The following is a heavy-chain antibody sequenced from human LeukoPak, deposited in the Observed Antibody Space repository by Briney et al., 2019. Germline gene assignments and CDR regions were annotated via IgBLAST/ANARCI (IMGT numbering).Heavy chain of an antibody. CDR2: IYYSGST. J-gene: IGHJ4*02. V-gene: IGHV4-59*12. Sequence: SETLSLTCTVSGGSISSYYWSWIRQPPGKGLEWIGYIYYSGSTNYNPSLKSRVTISVDTSKNQFSLKLSSVTAADTAVYYCAGADLAGPAILTGYYGPPYYFDYWGQGTLVTVSS. D-gene: IGHD3-9*01. CDR1: GGSISSYY. CDR3: AGADLAGPAILTGYYGPPYYFDY.